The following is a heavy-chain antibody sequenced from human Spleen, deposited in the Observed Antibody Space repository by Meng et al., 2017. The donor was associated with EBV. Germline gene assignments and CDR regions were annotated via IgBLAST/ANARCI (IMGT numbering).Heavy chain of an antibody. CDR2: IFWDDDE. CDR3: THSVSTVTHFDF. D-gene: IGHD4-17*01. J-gene: IGHJ4*02. Sequence: QIPLHQSCPTLVRPAQTLTLTCTFSVFSLNSRGVAVGWVRQPPGKALEWLAMIFWDDDERYTTSLNSRLTITKDTSRNRVVLTMTNMAPVDTATYFCTHSVSTVTHFDFWGQGILVTVSS. CDR1: VFSLNSRGVA. V-gene: IGHV2-5*02.